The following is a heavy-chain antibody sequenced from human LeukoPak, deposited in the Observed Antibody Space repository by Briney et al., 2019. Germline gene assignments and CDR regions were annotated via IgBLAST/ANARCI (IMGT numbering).Heavy chain of an antibody. J-gene: IGHJ3*02. V-gene: IGHV1-46*01. Sequence: GASVKVSCKASGYTFTNYYIHWVRQAPGQELEWMGLINPGGDNTDYAQNFQGRVTMTRDTSTSTVYMGLSSLRSEDTAVYYCARIRDGYNDAYDIWGQGTMVTVSS. CDR1: GYTFTNYY. D-gene: IGHD5-24*01. CDR3: ARIRDGYNDAYDI. CDR2: INPGGDNT.